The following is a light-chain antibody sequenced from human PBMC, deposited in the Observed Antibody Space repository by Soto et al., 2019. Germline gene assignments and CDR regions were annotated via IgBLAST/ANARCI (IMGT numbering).Light chain of an antibody. CDR1: QNVGTN. CDR2: GAS. CDR3: HHYINLPLT. Sequence: EIVLTQSPGTLSLSPGERATLSCRASQNVGTNLAWYQQKPGQAPRLLIYGASSRAIGIPDRFSGSGSGTAFTVSISRLELEDFAVYYCHHYINLPLTVGGGTKVEIK. V-gene: IGKV3-20*01. J-gene: IGKJ4*01.